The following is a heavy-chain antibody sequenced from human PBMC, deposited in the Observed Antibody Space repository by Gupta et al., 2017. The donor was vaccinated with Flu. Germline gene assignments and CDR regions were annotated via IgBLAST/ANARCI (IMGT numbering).Heavy chain of an antibody. CDR1: GFTFSSYS. J-gene: IGHJ6*02. Sequence: EVQLVESGGGLVKPGGSLRLSCAASGFTFSSYSMNWVRQAPGKGLEWVSSISSSSSYIYYADSVKGRFTTSRDNAKNSLYLQMNSLRAEDTAVYYCARHPDFRLLYNYYYGMDVWGQGTTVTVSS. CDR3: ARHPDFRLLYNYYYGMDV. V-gene: IGHV3-21*01. D-gene: IGHD2-15*01. CDR2: ISSSSSYI.